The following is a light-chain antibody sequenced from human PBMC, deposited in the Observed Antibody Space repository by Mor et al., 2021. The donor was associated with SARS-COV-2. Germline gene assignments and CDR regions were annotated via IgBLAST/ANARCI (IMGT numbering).Light chain of an antibody. CDR3: QQYYSTPLT. CDR1: QSVLHSSNNKNY. V-gene: IGKV4-1*01. CDR2: WAS. Sequence: ERATINCKSSQSVLHSSNNKNYLAWYQQKPGQPPKLLIYWASTREYGVPDRFSGSGSGTDFTLTISSLQAEDVAVYYCQQYYSTPLTFGGGT. J-gene: IGKJ4*01.